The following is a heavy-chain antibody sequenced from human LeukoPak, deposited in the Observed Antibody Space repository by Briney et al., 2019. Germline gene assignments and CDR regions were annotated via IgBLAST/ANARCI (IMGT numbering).Heavy chain of an antibody. D-gene: IGHD3-10*01. CDR2: IYHSGST. V-gene: IGHV4-4*02. CDR1: GGSISTTNW. Sequence: SGTLSLTCAVSGGSISTTNWWTWFRQSPGKGLEWIGEIYHSGSTNYSPSLKSRVTISVDTSKNQFSLKLSSVTAADTAVYYCARSEYGSGSGGFDYWGQGTLVTVSS. J-gene: IGHJ4*02. CDR3: ARSEYGSGSGGFDY.